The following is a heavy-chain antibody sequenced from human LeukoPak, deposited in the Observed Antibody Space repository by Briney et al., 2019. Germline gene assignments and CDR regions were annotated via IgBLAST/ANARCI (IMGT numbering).Heavy chain of an antibody. D-gene: IGHD2-15*01. CDR1: GFTLCIYM. J-gene: IGHJ5*01. V-gene: IGHV3-48*01. CDR3: IKDMGYCSGGSCYRWFDS. CDR2: ICTSSSII. Sequence: GGSLRHSRVDSGFTLCIYMMSSGREAPGEGLEWVSYICTSSSIIYYADSVKSRFTITRDDAKNSVSLQMNSLRAEATAVYYCIKDMGYCSGGSCYRWFDSWGQGTLVTVSS.